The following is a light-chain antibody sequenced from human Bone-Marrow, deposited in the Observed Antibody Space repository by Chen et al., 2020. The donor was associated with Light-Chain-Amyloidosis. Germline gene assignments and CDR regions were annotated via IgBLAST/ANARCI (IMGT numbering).Light chain of an antibody. Sequence: EIVMTQSHDSLAVSLGERATINCKSSQSVLYSSNNKNYLAWYQQKPGQTPKLLIYWASTRESGVPDRFSGSGSGTDFTLTISSLQAEDVSVYYCQQYYSTPYTFGQGTKLEIK. CDR1: QSVLYSSNNKNY. V-gene: IGKV4-1*01. J-gene: IGKJ2*01. CDR3: QQYYSTPYT. CDR2: WAS.